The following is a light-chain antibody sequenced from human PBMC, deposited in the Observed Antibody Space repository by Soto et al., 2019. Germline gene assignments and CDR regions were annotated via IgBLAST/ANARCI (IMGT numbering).Light chain of an antibody. CDR1: QSISSY. Sequence: DIPMTQSPSSLSASVVDRVTITCRARQSISSYLNWYQQKPGKAPKLLIYAASSLQSGVPSRFSGSGSGTDFTLTISSLQPEDFATYYCQQSYSTPRTFGQGTKVEIK. V-gene: IGKV1-39*01. CDR3: QQSYSTPRT. J-gene: IGKJ1*01. CDR2: AAS.